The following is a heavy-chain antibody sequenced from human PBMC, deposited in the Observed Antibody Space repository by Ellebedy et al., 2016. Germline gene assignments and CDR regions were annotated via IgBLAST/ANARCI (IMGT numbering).Heavy chain of an antibody. V-gene: IGHV3-7*01. J-gene: IGHJ4*02. Sequence: GGSLRLSXAASEFTFRSYWMSWVRQAPGKGLEWVANIKEDGSEKYYVDSVKGRFTISRDNAKNSLHLQMNSLRGEDTAVYYCARLGRGYFDNWGQGTLVTVSS. D-gene: IGHD3-10*01. CDR2: IKEDGSEK. CDR1: EFTFRSYW. CDR3: ARLGRGYFDN.